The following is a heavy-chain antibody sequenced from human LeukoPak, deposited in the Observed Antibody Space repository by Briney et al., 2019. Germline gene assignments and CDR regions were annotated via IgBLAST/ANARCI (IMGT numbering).Heavy chain of an antibody. CDR2: IDPSSTYI. CDR3: ARDSQGVIVGLGAFDI. J-gene: IGHJ3*02. D-gene: IGHD3-22*01. V-gene: IGHV3-21*04. CDR1: GFTFRSYS. Sequence: GGSLRLSCAASGFTFRSYSMNWVRQAPGKGLEWVSAIDPSSTYIYYADSVKGRFTISRDNAENSLYLQMNSLRAEDTAVYYCARDSQGVIVGLGAFDIWGQGTMVTVSS.